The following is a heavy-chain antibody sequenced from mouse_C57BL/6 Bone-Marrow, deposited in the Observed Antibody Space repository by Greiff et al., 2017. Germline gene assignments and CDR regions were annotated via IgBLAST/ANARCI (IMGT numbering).Heavy chain of an antibody. V-gene: IGHV1-9*01. J-gene: IGHJ4*01. CDR3: ARGGGVAAMDY. CDR1: GYTFTGYW. Sequence: VQLKQSGAELMKPGASVKLSCKATGYTFTGYWIEWVKQRPGHGLEWIGEILPGSGSTKYNENFKGKATFTADTSSNTAYMQLSSLTTEDSAIYYCARGGGVAAMDYWGQGTSVTVSS. D-gene: IGHD1-1*02. CDR2: ILPGSGST.